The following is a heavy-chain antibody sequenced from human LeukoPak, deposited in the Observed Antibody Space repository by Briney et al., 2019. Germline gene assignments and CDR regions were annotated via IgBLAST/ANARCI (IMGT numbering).Heavy chain of an antibody. Sequence: GGSLRLSCVTSGITFSSNWMSWVRQAPGKGLEWVANIKEDGSEKYYVDSVKGRFTISRDNAKNSLYPHMNSLRAEDTAVYYCARDPWHGALDTWGQGTMVTVSS. V-gene: IGHV3-7*01. J-gene: IGHJ3*02. CDR1: GITFSSNW. CDR3: ARDPWHGALDT. CDR2: IKEDGSEK.